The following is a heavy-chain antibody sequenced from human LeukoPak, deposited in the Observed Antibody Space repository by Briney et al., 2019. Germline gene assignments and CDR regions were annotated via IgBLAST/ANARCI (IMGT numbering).Heavy chain of an antibody. CDR1: GFTFNNYN. CDR3: AKVRAGPRPNDAFDI. V-gene: IGHV3-21*04. J-gene: IGHJ3*02. CDR2: ISSNSSYI. Sequence: GGSLRLSCAASGFTFNNYNMNWVRQAPGKGLEWVSSISSNSSYIYYADSVKGRFTISRDNAKNSLYLQMNSLRAEDTALYYCAKVRAGPRPNDAFDIWGQGTMVTVSS.